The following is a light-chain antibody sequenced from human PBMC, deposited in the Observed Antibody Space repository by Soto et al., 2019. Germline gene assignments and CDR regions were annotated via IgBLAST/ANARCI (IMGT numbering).Light chain of an antibody. CDR3: AAWDDSLSGWV. V-gene: IGLV1-47*02. CDR1: SSNIGTNY. Sequence: QLVLTQPPSASGTPGQGVTISCSGSSSNIGTNYVYWYQQLPGTAPKLLIYNNNQRPSGVPDRFSGSKSGTSASLAISGLRSEDEADYYCAAWDDSLSGWVFGGGTQLTVL. CDR2: NNN. J-gene: IGLJ3*02.